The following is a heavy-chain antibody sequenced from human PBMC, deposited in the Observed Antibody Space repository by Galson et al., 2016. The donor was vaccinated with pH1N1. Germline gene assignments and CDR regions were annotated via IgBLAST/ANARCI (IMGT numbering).Heavy chain of an antibody. D-gene: IGHD1-26*01. CDR1: GYSFSSYW. J-gene: IGHJ4*02. V-gene: IGHV5-51*01. CDR2: MYPDDSDI. Sequence: QSGAEVKKPGESLKISCQGSGYSFSSYWVAWVRQMPGKGLEWMAIMYPDDSDIKYSPSFEGQVTISADKSISTAYLQWSSLKASDTAMYYCARDRGSFFFDYWGQGTLVTVSS. CDR3: ARDRGSFFFDY.